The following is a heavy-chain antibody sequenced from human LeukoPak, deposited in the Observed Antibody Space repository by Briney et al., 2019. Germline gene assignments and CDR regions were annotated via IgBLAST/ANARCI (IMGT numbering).Heavy chain of an antibody. CDR3: AREAQTLGEIVLVPGAYFDH. CDR2: IYHSGST. CDR1: GGSISSGGYY. D-gene: IGHD2-8*02. Sequence: PSQTLSLTCTVSGGSISSGGYYWSCIRQPPGKGLEWIGYIYHSGSTYYNPSLQRRVTISLDTSKKQFSLKLSSVTAADTAVYYCAREAQTLGEIVLVPGAYFDHWGQGTLVTVSS. V-gene: IGHV4-30-2*05. J-gene: IGHJ4*02.